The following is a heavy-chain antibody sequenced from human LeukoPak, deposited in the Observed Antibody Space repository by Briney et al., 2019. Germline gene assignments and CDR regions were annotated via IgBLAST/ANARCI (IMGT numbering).Heavy chain of an antibody. CDR3: ARPYYYDSSGYSY. CDR2: IYPGDSDT. J-gene: IGHJ4*02. D-gene: IGHD3-22*01. V-gene: IGHV5-51*01. Sequence: GEPLKISCKVSGYNFNNYWIAWVRQMPGRGLEWMGIIYPGDSDTRYSPSFQGQVTISADKSISTAYLQWSSLKASDTAMYYCARPYYYDSSGYSYWGQGTLVTVSS. CDR1: GYNFNNYW.